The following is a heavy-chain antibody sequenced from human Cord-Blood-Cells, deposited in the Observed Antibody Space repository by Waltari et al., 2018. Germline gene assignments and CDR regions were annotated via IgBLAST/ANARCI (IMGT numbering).Heavy chain of an antibody. D-gene: IGHD5-12*01. CDR1: GYTFTGYY. CDR2: INPNSGGK. V-gene: IGHV1-2*02. J-gene: IGHJ4*02. Sequence: QVQLVQSGAEVKKPGASVKVSCKASGYTFTGYYMHWVRQAPGQGLEWMGWINPNSGGKNYAQKFQGRVTMTRGTSISTAYMELSRLRSDDTAVYYCARGPSIDSGYDYWGQGTLVTVSS. CDR3: ARGPSIDSGYDY.